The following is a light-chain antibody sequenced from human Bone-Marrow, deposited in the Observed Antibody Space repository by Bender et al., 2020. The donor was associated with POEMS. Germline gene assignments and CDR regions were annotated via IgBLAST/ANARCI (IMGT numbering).Light chain of an antibody. CDR2: EVN. V-gene: IGLV2-14*02. Sequence: QSALTQPASVSGSPGQSITFSCTGTSSDIGGYNLVSWYQQYPGKAPKVLIYEVNKRPSAVSDRFSGSKSGNTASLTISGLQAEDEAVYYCSSYTSSSTWVFGGGTKLTVL. J-gene: IGLJ3*02. CDR1: SSDIGGYNL. CDR3: SSYTSSSTWV.